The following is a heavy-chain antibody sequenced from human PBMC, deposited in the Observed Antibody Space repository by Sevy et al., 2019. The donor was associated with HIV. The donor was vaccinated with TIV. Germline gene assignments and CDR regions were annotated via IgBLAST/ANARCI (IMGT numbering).Heavy chain of an antibody. CDR3: ARDLGYCTNGVCYTPFDY. Sequence: GGSLRLSCAASGFTFSSYSMNWVRQAPGKGLEWVSSISSSSSYIYYADSVKGRFTISRDNAKNSLYLQMNSLRAEDTAVYYCARDLGYCTNGVCYTPFDYWGQGTLVTVSS. D-gene: IGHD2-8*01. J-gene: IGHJ4*02. V-gene: IGHV3-21*01. CDR2: ISSSSSYI. CDR1: GFTFSSYS.